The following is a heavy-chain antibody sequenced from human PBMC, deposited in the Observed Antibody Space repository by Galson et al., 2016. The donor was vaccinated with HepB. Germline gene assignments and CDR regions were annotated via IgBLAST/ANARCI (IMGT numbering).Heavy chain of an antibody. Sequence: SVKVSCKASGGTFSSYAISWVRQAPGQGLEWMGGIIPIFGTANYAQKFQGRVTITADESTSTAYMELSSLRSEDTAVYYCARGGSYPHGNFQHWGQGTLVTVSS. J-gene: IGHJ1*01. CDR2: IIPIFGTA. D-gene: IGHD1-26*01. V-gene: IGHV1-69*13. CDR1: GGTFSSYA. CDR3: ARGGSYPHGNFQH.